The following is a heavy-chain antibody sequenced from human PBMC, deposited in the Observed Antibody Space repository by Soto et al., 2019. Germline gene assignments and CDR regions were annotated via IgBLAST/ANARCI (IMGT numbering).Heavy chain of an antibody. Sequence: EVQLVESGGGPAQCWGSLRLSCAASGFTFSNYWMHWVRQVPGKGMVWVSRIKGDETSTGYADSVKGRFTIFRDNVKNTLSLQMTSLRAADTAVYYCARGVSGYYGFDYWGQGPLVTVSS. CDR2: IKGDETST. V-gene: IGHV3-74*01. J-gene: IGHJ4*02. CDR1: GFTFSNYW. D-gene: IGHD5-12*01. CDR3: ARGVSGYYGFDY.